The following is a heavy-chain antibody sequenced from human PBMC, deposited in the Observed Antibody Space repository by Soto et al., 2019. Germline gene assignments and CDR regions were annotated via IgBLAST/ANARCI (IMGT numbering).Heavy chain of an antibody. Sequence: GGSLRLSCAASGFTFSDYYMSWIRQAPGKGLEWVSYISSSGSTIYYADSVKGRLTISRDNAKNSLYLQMNSLRAEDTAVYYCARDNWSGSLDYWGQGTLVTVSS. CDR3: ARDNWSGSLDY. V-gene: IGHV3-11*01. J-gene: IGHJ4*02. CDR1: GFTFSDYY. CDR2: ISSSGSTI. D-gene: IGHD3-3*01.